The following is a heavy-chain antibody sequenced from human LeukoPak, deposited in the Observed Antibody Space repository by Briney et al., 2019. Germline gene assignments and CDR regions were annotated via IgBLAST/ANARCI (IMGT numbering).Heavy chain of an antibody. V-gene: IGHV3-30*18. CDR1: GGSISSSS. D-gene: IGHD6-19*01. CDR3: AKAGYSSGWTRYYGMDV. Sequence: LSLTCTVSGGSISSSSYYWGWIRQPPGTGLEWVALISYDGTDKYHVDSVKGRFTISRDNSNNTLYLQMNSLRPDDTAVYYCAKAGYSSGWTRYYGMDVWGQGTTVAVSS. CDR2: ISYDGTDK. J-gene: IGHJ6*02.